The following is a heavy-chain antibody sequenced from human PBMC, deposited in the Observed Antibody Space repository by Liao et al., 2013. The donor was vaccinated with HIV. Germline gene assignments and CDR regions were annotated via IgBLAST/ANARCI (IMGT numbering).Heavy chain of an antibody. CDR1: GGSIGFYY. V-gene: IGHV4-4*07. CDR3: ARDDSAYYSYYFDY. J-gene: IGHJ4*02. Sequence: QVQLQESGPGLMRPSETLSLTCTVSGGSIGFYYWSWIRQPAGKGLEWIGRIYTSGSTNYNPSLKSRVSMSVDTSKNQISLRLSSVTAADTAVYYCARDDSAYYSYYFDYWAEGTRRSPSPQ. D-gene: IGHD3-22*01. CDR2: IYTSGST.